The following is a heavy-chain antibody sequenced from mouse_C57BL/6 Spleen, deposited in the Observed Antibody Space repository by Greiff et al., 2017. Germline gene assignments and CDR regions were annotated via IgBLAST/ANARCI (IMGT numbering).Heavy chain of an antibody. V-gene: IGHV1-9*01. J-gene: IGHJ2*01. CDR1: GYTFTGYW. CDR2: ILPGSGST. Sequence: QVQLQQSGAELMKPGASVKLSCKATGYTFTGYWIEWVKQRPGHGLEWIGEILPGSGSTNYNEKFNGKATFTADTSSNTAYMQLSRLTTEDSAIYYCATLTTVVATGFDYWGQGTTLTVSS. CDR3: ATLTTVVATGFDY. D-gene: IGHD1-1*01.